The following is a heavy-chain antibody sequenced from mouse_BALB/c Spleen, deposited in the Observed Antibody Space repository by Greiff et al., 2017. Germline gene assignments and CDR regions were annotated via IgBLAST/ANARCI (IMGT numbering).Heavy chain of an antibody. CDR1: GYNFTSYW. D-gene: IGHD1-1*01. CDR2: IYPGSGST. J-gene: IGHJ2*01. Sequence: QVQLQQPGAELVKPGTSVKLSCKASGYNFTSYWINWVKLRPGQGLEWIGDIYPGSGSTNYNEKFKSKATLTVDTSSSTAYMQLSSLASEDSALYYCAREGLYYGYFDYWGQGTTLTVSS. CDR3: AREGLYYGYFDY. V-gene: IGHV1-55*01.